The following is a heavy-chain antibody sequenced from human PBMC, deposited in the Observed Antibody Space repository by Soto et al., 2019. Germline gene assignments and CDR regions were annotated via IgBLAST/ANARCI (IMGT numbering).Heavy chain of an antibody. CDR3: AKDPVPYYYYYYGMDV. CDR1: GFTFSSYG. CDR2: ISYDGSNK. V-gene: IGHV3-30*18. D-gene: IGHD3-10*01. J-gene: IGHJ6*02. Sequence: HPGGSLRLSCAASGFTFSSYGMHWVRQAPGKGLEWVAVISYDGSNKYYADSVKGRFTISRDNSKNTLYLQMNSLRAEDTAVYYCAKDPVPYYYYYYGMDVWGQGTTVTVSS.